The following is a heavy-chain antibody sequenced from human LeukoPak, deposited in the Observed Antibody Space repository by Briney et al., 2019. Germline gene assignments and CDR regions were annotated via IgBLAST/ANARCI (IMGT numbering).Heavy chain of an antibody. CDR1: GGSISSYY. CDR2: IFYSGST. D-gene: IGHD3-22*01. J-gene: IGHJ4*02. V-gene: IGHV4-59*01. CDR3: ARAGYYYDSSGYFAHHFDY. Sequence: PSETLSLTCTVSGGSISSYYWSWIRQPPGKGRRGIGFIFYSGSTNYNPSLKSRVTISVDTSKNQFSLKLSSVTAADTAVYYCARAGYYYDSSGYFAHHFDYWGQGTLVTVSS.